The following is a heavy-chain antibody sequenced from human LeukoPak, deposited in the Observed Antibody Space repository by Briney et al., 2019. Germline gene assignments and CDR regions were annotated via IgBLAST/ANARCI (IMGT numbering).Heavy chain of an antibody. CDR2: IRYDGSNK. CDR3: ASIAVAGTVY. J-gene: IGHJ4*02. V-gene: IGHV3-30*02. CDR1: GFTFSSYG. Sequence: GGSLRLSCAASGFTFSSYGMHWVRQAPGKGLEWVAFIRYDGSNKYYADSVKGRFTISRDNSKNTLYLQTNSLRAEDTAVYYCASIAVAGTVYWGQGTLVTVSS. D-gene: IGHD6-19*01.